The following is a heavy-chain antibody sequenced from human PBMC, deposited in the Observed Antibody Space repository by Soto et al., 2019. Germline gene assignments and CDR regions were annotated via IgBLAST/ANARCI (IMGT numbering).Heavy chain of an antibody. CDR2: IYYSGST. CDR1: GGSISSYY. D-gene: IGHD3-22*01. V-gene: IGHV4-59*08. J-gene: IGHJ6*02. Sequence: SETLSLTCTVSGGSISSYYWSWIRQPPGKGLEWIGYIYYSGSTNYNPSLKSRVTISVDTSKNQFSLKLSSVTAADTAVYYCAGHGAHYYDSSGSIAPYYYYYGMDVWGQGTTVTVSS. CDR3: AGHGAHYYDSSGSIAPYYYYYGMDV.